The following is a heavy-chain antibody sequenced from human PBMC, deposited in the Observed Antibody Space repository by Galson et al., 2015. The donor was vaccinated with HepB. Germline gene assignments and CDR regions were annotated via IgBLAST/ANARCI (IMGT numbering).Heavy chain of an antibody. Sequence: SVKVSCKASGGAFSNYALGWVRQAPGQGLEWLGGIIPIFGTANYAQRFQGRVSITADQYAGTAYMELSSLRFEDTAVYYCASSRVVVPAVRSRPTMSTPYDYYGLDVWGQGTTVTVSS. CDR2: IIPIFGTA. CDR1: GGAFSNYA. V-gene: IGHV1-69*13. D-gene: IGHD2-2*01. J-gene: IGHJ6*02. CDR3: ASSRVVVPAVRSRPTMSTPYDYYGLDV.